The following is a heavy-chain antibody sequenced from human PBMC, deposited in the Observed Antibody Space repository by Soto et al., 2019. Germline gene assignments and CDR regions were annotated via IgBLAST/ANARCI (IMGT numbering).Heavy chain of an antibody. D-gene: IGHD4-17*01. CDR2: ISSSGSAI. Sequence: GESLKISCAASGFTFSDYYMSWIRQAPGKGLEWVSYISSSGSAIYYADSVKGRFTISRDNAKNSLYLQMNSLRAEDTAVYYCARDRYGGKAFDYWGQGTLVTVSS. V-gene: IGHV3-11*01. CDR1: GFTFSDYY. J-gene: IGHJ4*02. CDR3: ARDRYGGKAFDY.